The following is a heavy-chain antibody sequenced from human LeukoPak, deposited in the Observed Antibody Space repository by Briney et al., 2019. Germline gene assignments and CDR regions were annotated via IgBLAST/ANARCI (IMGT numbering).Heavy chain of an antibody. CDR1: GFTFDDYA. CDR2: ISGDGSRT. CDR3: AKVRPTRFVESSGWFELGY. D-gene: IGHD6-19*01. J-gene: IGHJ4*02. Sequence: GGSLRLSCAASGFTFDDYAMHWVRQAPGKGLEWVSLISGDGSRTYYAESVKGRFTISRDNSKDSLNLQMNSLRTEDTAFYYCAKVRPTRFVESSGWFELGYWGQGTLVTVSS. V-gene: IGHV3-43*02.